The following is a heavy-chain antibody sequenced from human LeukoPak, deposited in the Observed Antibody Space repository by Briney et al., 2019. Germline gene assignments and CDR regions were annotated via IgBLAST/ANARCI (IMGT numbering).Heavy chain of an antibody. J-gene: IGHJ4*02. Sequence: GSLRLSCAASGFTPRSYSMKWVRQAPGEGLEWISYIDSDTYGNTIYYPHTVKGRFTISRDNAKNSLYLQMDSLRDEDTAVYYCARDRDYAFDYWGQGTLVTVSS. CDR1: GFTPRSYS. CDR2: IDSDTYGNTI. CDR3: ARDRDYAFDY. D-gene: IGHD4-17*01. V-gene: IGHV3-48*02.